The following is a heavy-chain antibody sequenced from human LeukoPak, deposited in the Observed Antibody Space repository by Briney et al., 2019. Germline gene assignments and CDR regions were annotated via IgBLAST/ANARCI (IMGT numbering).Heavy chain of an antibody. CDR1: GFTFDDYA. V-gene: IGHV3-9*01. CDR3: AKPLGYQLLKGGYDY. CDR2: ISWNSGSI. Sequence: GRSLRLSCAASGFTFDDYAMHWVRQALGKGLEWVSGISWNSGSIGYADSVKGRFTISRDNAKNSLYLQMNSLRAEDTALYYCAKPLGYQLLKGGYDYWGQGTLVTVS. D-gene: IGHD2-2*01. J-gene: IGHJ4*02.